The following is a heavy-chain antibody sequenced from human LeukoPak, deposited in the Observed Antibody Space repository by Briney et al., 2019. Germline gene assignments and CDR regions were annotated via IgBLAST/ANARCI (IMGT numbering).Heavy chain of an antibody. CDR1: GVSSSSVSYY. CDR2: IYYSGST. CDR3: ARRRYFDSWFDP. Sequence: VTRTWCECGVSSSSVSYYGRWIRKPPGKGLEWIGSIYYSGSTNYNPSLKSRVTISVDTSKNQFSLKLSSVTAADTAVYYCARRRYFDSWFDPWGQGTLVTVSS. V-gene: IGHV4-39*07. J-gene: IGHJ5*02. D-gene: IGHD3-9*01.